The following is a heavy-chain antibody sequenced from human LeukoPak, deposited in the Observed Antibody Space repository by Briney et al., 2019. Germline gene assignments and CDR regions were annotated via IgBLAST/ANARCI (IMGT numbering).Heavy chain of an antibody. D-gene: IGHD4-23*01. Sequence: GSLRLSCAASGFTFSTYTMNWVRQAPGKGLEWVSSISSSSSYIYYADSVKGRFTISRDNSKNTLYLQMNSLRTEDTAVYYCARAFGGFTPFYYYYMDVWGKGTTVTVSS. J-gene: IGHJ6*03. CDR3: ARAFGGFTPFYYYYMDV. CDR1: GFTFSTYT. V-gene: IGHV3-21*01. CDR2: ISSSSSYI.